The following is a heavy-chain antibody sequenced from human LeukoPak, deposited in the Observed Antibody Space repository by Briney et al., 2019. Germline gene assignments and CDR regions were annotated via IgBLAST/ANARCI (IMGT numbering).Heavy chain of an antibody. D-gene: IGHD5-24*01. J-gene: IGHJ4*02. V-gene: IGHV3-23*01. CDR1: GFSFSSYA. Sequence: QPGGSLRLSCAVSGFSFSSYAMIWVRQAPGKGLEWLSGINYSGDSTYYADSVKGRFTISRDNSKNTLYLQMNSPRAEDTAVYYCATRQLNWGQGTLVTVSS. CDR3: ATRQLN. CDR2: INYSGDST.